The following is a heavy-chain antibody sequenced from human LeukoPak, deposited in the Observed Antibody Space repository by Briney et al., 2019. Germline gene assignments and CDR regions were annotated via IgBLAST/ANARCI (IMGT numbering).Heavy chain of an antibody. J-gene: IGHJ6*02. CDR2: IKSKTDGGTT. CDR1: GFTFSNAW. D-gene: IGHD3-22*01. V-gene: IGHV3-15*01. Sequence: GGSLRLSCAASGFTFSNAWMSWVRQAPGKGLEWVGRIKSKTDGGTTDYAAPVKGRFTISRDDSKNTLYLQMNSLKTEDTAVYYCTTVVLEYYYDSSGYPLTDVWGQGTTVTVSS. CDR3: TTVVLEYYYDSSGYPLTDV.